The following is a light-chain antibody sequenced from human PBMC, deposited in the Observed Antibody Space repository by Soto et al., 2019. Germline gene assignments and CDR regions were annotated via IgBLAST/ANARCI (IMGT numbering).Light chain of an antibody. CDR3: QHASSSPLT. J-gene: IGKJ4*01. CDR1: QDITKW. CDR2: GAS. Sequence: DIQLTQSPSSVSASVGDRVTITCRASQDITKWLAWYQQKQGKAPKFLIYGASTLQPGVPSRFSGSGYGTDFTLTINSLQPEDFATYFCQHASSSPLTFGGGTKVDLK. V-gene: IGKV1-12*01.